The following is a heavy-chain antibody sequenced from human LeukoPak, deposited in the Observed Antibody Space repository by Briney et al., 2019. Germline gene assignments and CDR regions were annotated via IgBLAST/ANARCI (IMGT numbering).Heavy chain of an antibody. CDR3: AEDVLSQWLDVGLNYFDY. V-gene: IGHV3-23*01. CDR2: ISGSGGST. CDR1: GFTFSSYA. Sequence: PGGSLRLPCAASGFTFSSYAMSWVRQAPGKGLEWVSAISGSGGSTYYADSVKGRFTISRDNSKNTLYLQMNSLRAEDTAVYYCAEDVLSQWLDVGLNYFDYWGQGTLVTVSS. D-gene: IGHD6-19*01. J-gene: IGHJ4*02.